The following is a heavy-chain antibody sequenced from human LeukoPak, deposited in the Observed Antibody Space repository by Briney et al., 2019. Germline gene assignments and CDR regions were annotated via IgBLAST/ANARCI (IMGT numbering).Heavy chain of an antibody. Sequence: PGGSLRLSCAASGFTFSSYGMYWVRQAPGKGLEWVAFIRYDGSNKYYADSVKGRFTISRDNSKNTLYLQMNSLRAEDTAVYYCAKDEVYCSGGSCYHYWGQGTLVTVSS. D-gene: IGHD2-15*01. V-gene: IGHV3-30*02. CDR2: IRYDGSNK. J-gene: IGHJ4*02. CDR1: GFTFSSYG. CDR3: AKDEVYCSGGSCYHY.